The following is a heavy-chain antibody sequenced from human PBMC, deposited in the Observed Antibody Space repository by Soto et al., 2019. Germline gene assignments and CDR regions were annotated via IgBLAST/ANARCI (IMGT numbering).Heavy chain of an antibody. J-gene: IGHJ4*02. CDR3: ARHPRYCSGGSCYTGGFDY. CDR2: IIPIFGTA. Sequence: QVQLVQSGAEVKKPGSSVKVSCKASGGTFSSYAISWVRQAPGQGLEWMGGIIPIFGTANYAQKFQGRVTITADESKRTASRELSSLRAEDTAVYYCARHPRYCSGGSCYTGGFDYWGQGTLVTVSS. CDR1: GGTFSSYA. V-gene: IGHV1-69*01. D-gene: IGHD2-15*01.